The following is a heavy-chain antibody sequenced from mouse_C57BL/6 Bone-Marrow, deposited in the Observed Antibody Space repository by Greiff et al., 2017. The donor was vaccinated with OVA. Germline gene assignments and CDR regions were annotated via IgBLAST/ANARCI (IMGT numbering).Heavy chain of an antibody. V-gene: IGHV14-3*01. CDR2: IDPANGNT. Sequence: EVQLKESVAELVRPGASVKLSCTASGFNIKNTHMHWVKQRPEQGLEWIGRIDPANGNTKYAPKFQGKATITADTSSNTAYLHLTSLTSEDTAIYYCARYSNYVWYFDVWGTGTTVTVSS. D-gene: IGHD2-5*01. J-gene: IGHJ1*03. CDR1: GFNIKNTH. CDR3: ARYSNYVWYFDV.